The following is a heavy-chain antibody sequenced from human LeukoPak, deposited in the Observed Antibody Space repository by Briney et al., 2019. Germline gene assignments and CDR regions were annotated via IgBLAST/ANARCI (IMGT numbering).Heavy chain of an antibody. J-gene: IGHJ4*02. CDR3: AKISDEFDY. CDR1: GFSFSDFG. CDR2: MSFDGSNK. D-gene: IGHD1-26*01. V-gene: IGHV3-30*18. Sequence: GGSLRLSCAASGFSFSDFGMHWVRQAPGKGLEWVAAMSFDGSNKYYADSVKGRFTIFRDNSKNTLYLQMNSLRAEDTAVYYCAKISDEFDYWGQGTLVTVSS.